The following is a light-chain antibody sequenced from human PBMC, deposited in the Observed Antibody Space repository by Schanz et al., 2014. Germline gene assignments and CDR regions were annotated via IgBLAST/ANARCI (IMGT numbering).Light chain of an antibody. CDR1: NVGSTS. V-gene: IGLV3-21*03. J-gene: IGLJ2*01. Sequence: SSELTQPPSVSVAPGKTARTTCGGNNVGSTSVHWYQQKPGQAPVLVVYDDSDRPSGIPERFSGSKSGNTATLTISRVEAGDEADYYCQVWDSSSVHPVVFGGGTKLTVL. CDR2: DDS. CDR3: QVWDSSSVHPVV.